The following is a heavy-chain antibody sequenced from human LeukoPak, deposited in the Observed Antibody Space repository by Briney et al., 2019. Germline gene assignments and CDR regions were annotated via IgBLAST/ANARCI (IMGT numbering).Heavy chain of an antibody. Sequence: GASGKLSCKVSGYTLTELSIHLGRQAPGKGLGWMGGFAPEDGETIYDQKFQGRVTMTEDTSTDTAYMELSSLRSEDTAVYYCESLGGPAVPSNYYGMDVWGQGTTVIVSS. CDR3: ESLGGPAVPSNYYGMDV. J-gene: IGHJ6*02. D-gene: IGHD2-2*01. CDR2: FAPEDGET. CDR1: GYTLTELS. V-gene: IGHV1-24*01.